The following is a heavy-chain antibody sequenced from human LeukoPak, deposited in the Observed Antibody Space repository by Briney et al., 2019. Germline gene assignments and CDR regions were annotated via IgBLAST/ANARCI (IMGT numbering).Heavy chain of an antibody. CDR3: ARTRDGYNYVHDAFDI. CDR1: GYSITSGYY. Sequence: KPSETLSLTCTVSGYSITSGYYWGWIRQPPGKGLEWIGSIYYSGSTYYSPSLKSRVTISVDTSENQLSLKLSSVTAADTAVYYCARTRDGYNYVHDAFDIWGQGTMVTVSS. CDR2: IYYSGST. V-gene: IGHV4-38-2*02. D-gene: IGHD5-24*01. J-gene: IGHJ3*02.